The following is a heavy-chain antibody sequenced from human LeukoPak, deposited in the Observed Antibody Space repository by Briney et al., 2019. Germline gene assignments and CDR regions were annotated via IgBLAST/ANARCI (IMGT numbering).Heavy chain of an antibody. D-gene: IGHD6-19*01. CDR1: GYTFTAFY. J-gene: IGHJ4*02. V-gene: IGHV1-2*02. CDR2: MNPNSGAT. Sequence: ASVKVSCKASGYTFTAFYMHWVRQAPGQGLEWMGWMNPNSGATNYPQNFQGRVTMTRDTSITTAYMELTSLISDDTAMYYCATVYNSGWNFHYWGQGTLVTVSS. CDR3: ATVYNSGWNFHY.